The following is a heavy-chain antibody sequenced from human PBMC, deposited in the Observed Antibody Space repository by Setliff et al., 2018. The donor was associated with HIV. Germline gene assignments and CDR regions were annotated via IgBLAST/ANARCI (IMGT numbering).Heavy chain of an antibody. Sequence: PSETLSLTCAVYGRSFSGYYWNWIRQSPGKGLEWIGEINHSGGTNYNPSLKSRVTMSIDTSKNQFSLKLSSVTAADAAVYYCARGSYSSSWYGSHFDYWGQGILVTVSS. CDR1: GRSFSGYY. CDR2: INHSGGT. CDR3: ARGSYSSSWYGSHFDY. V-gene: IGHV4-34*01. J-gene: IGHJ4*02. D-gene: IGHD6-13*01.